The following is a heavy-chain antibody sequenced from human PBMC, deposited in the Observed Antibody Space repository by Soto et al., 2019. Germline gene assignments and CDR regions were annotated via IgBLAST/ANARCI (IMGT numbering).Heavy chain of an antibody. CDR2: IYYSGST. Sequence: SETLSLTCPVSGGSISSGGYYWSWIRQHPGKGLEWIGYIYYSGSTYYNPSLKSRVTISVDTSKNQFSLKLSSVTAADTAVYYCARSSSNIQAQYDSSGRTRNRFDYWGQGTLVTVSS. J-gene: IGHJ4*02. CDR3: ARSSSNIQAQYDSSGRTRNRFDY. V-gene: IGHV4-31*03. D-gene: IGHD3-22*01. CDR1: GGSISSGGYY.